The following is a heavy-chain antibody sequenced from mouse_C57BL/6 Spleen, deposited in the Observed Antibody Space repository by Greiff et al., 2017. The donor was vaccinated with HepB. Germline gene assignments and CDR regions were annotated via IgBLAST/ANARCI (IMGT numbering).Heavy chain of an antibody. Sequence: EVKLMESGGGLVKPGGSLKLSCAASGFTFSSYAMSWVHQTPEKRLEWVATISDGGSYTYYPDKVKGRFTISRDNAKNNLYLQMSHLKSEDTAMYYCARAPTMDYAMDYWGQGTSVTVSS. J-gene: IGHJ4*01. CDR1: GFTFSSYA. D-gene: IGHD2-10*01. CDR3: ARAPTMDYAMDY. V-gene: IGHV5-4*03. CDR2: ISDGGSYT.